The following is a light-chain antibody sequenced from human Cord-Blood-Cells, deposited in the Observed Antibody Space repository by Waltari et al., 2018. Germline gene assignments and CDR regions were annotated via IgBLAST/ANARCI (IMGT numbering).Light chain of an antibody. CDR2: KAS. Sequence: IQMTQSPSTLSASVGDRVTITCRASQRISSWLAWYQQKPGEAPELLIYKASSVESGVASRFSGSGSGTKCTVTISSLQPDDVATDGCQQYNSDHSFGQGTKLEIK. J-gene: IGKJ2*03. CDR3: QQYNSDHS. CDR1: QRISSW. V-gene: IGKV1-5*03.